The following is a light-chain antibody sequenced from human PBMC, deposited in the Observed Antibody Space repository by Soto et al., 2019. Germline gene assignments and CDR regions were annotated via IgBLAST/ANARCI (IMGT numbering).Light chain of an antibody. CDR3: SSYTISRTYV. CDR2: NVY. V-gene: IGLV2-14*03. J-gene: IGLJ1*01. Sequence: QSVLTQPASVSGSPGQSITISCTGTSSDVGADNFVSWHQQHPGKAPKLIIYNVYDRPSGISYRFSGSKSGNTASLTISGLQGEDEADYYCSSYTISRTYVFGTGTKLTVL. CDR1: SSDVGADNF.